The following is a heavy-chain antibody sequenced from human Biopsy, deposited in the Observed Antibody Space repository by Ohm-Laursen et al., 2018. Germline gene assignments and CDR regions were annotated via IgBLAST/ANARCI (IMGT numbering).Heavy chain of an antibody. CDR1: GYAVTEFS. CDR3: AADINVWNVNY. J-gene: IGHJ4*02. Sequence: GGPVKVSCTASGYAVTEFSMHWVRQAPGKGLEWMGGFAPENGKTIYAQKFQGRVTMTEDTSTDTAYMELSSLRSEDTAVYYCAADINVWNVNYWGQGTQVTVSS. V-gene: IGHV1-24*01. D-gene: IGHD1-1*01. CDR2: FAPENGKT.